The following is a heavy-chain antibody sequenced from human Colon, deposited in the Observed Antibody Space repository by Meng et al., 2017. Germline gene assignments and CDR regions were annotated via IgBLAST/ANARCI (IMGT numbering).Heavy chain of an antibody. V-gene: IGHV3-74*01. J-gene: IGHJ5*02. CDR1: GFAISGYW. CDR2: IKYDGSTT. CDR3: AKSDWLDP. Sequence: EVELWCAGGGSVHPGGSLRLSFDSPGFAISGYWMHWVRQAPGKGLEWVSRIKYDGSTTAYADSVKGRFTISRDIAKNTLYLQMNSLRVEDTAVYHCAKSDWLDPWGQGTLVTVSS.